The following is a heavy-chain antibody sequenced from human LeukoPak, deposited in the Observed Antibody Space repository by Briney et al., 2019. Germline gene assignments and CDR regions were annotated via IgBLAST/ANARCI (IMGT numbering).Heavy chain of an antibody. CDR2: IRYDGSNK. CDR3: AREDTTLVASSRLDY. V-gene: IGHV3-30*02. D-gene: IGHD5-18*01. Sequence: PGGSLRLSCAASGFTFSSYGMHWVRQAPGKGLEWVAFIRYDGSNKYYADSVKGRFTISRDNANNMLYLQMNSLRAEDTAIYYCAREDTTLVASSRLDYWGQGTLVTVSS. CDR1: GFTFSSYG. J-gene: IGHJ4*02.